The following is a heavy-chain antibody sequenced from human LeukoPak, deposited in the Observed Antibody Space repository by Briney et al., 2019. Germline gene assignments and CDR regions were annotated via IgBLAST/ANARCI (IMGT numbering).Heavy chain of an antibody. CDR2: ISNDGSNK. Sequence: GGSLRLSCAASGFSFSSAGMHWVRQAPGKGLEWVAVISNDGSNKYYADSVKGRFTISRDNSKNTLYLQMNSLRPEDTAVYYCARRPTYYYYGMDVWGQGTTVSVSS. CDR1: GFSFSSAG. V-gene: IGHV3-30*03. J-gene: IGHJ6*02. CDR3: ARRPTYYYYGMDV.